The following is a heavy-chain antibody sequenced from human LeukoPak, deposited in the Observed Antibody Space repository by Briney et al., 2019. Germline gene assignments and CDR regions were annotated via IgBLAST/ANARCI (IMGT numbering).Heavy chain of an antibody. CDR3: AGGAGSGRLYYYHYMDV. Sequence: ASVKLSCKASGYTFTSYGISWVRQAPGQGLEWMGWISAYNGNTNYAQKLQGRVTMTTDTSTSTAYMELRSLRSDDTAVYYCAGGAGSGRLYYYHYMDVWGKGTTVTVFS. CDR2: ISAYNGNT. CDR1: GYTFTSYG. D-gene: IGHD1-26*01. V-gene: IGHV1-18*01. J-gene: IGHJ6*03.